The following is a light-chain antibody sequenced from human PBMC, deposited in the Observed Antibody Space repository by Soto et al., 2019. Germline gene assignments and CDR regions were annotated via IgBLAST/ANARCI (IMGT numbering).Light chain of an antibody. CDR1: QNIFYSSNNKNY. Sequence: IVMTQSPDSLAVALGERATINCKSSQNIFYSSNNKNYLDWYQQKPGQPPKLLIYWASTREYGVPDRFSGSGSWTDFTLPISSLQAEDVAVSYSLQYYNTPPWTFGQGTRVEIK. J-gene: IGKJ1*01. V-gene: IGKV4-1*01. CDR2: WAS. CDR3: LQYYNTPPWT.